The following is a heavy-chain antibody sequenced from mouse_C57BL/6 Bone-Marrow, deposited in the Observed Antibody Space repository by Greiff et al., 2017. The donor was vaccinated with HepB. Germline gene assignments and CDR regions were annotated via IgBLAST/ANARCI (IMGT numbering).Heavy chain of an antibody. CDR3: AREIADYDEGPGDFDV. CDR1: GYTFTSYW. Sequence: QVQLQQPGAELVRPGSSVKLSCKASGYTFTSYWMDWVKQRPGQGLEWIGNIYPSDSETHYNQKFKDKATLTVDKSSSTAYMQLSRLTSEDSAVYYCAREIADYDEGPGDFDVWGTGTTVTVSS. J-gene: IGHJ1*03. D-gene: IGHD2-4*01. V-gene: IGHV1-61*01. CDR2: IYPSDSET.